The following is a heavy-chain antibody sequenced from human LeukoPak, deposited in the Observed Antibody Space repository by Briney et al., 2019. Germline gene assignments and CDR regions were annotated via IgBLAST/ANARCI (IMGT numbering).Heavy chain of an antibody. CDR1: GYSFTTFS. CDR2: IYPGDSGT. CDR3: ASGYRWFGELFDGGGSYFDY. D-gene: IGHD3-10*01. Sequence: GESLKISCKGSGYSFTTFSIGWVRQMPGKGLEWMGIIYPGDSGTTYSPSFQGQVTISVDKSISTAYLQWSSLTASDTAMYYCASGYRWFGELFDGGGSYFDYWGQGTLVTVSS. V-gene: IGHV5-51*01. J-gene: IGHJ4*02.